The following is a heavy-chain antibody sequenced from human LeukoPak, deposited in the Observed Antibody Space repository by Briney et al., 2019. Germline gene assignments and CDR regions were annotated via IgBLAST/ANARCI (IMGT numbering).Heavy chain of an antibody. CDR2: IYYSGST. V-gene: IGHV4-59*08. D-gene: IGHD3-22*01. CDR3: ARLNYHDSSGYLDY. Sequence: SETLSLTCTVSGGSISSYYWSWIRQPPGKGLEWIAYIYYSGSTNYNPSLKSRVTISLDMSKNQFSLKLTSVTAADTAVYYCARLNYHDSSGYLDYWGQGTLVTVSS. CDR1: GGSISSYY. J-gene: IGHJ4*02.